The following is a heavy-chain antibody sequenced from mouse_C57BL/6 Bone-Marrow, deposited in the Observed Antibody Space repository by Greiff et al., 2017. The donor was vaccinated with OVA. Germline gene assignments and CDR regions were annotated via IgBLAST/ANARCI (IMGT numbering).Heavy chain of an antibody. V-gene: IGHV1-74*01. J-gene: IGHJ3*01. CDR1: GYTFTSYW. Sequence: QVQLQQSGAELVKPGASVKVSCKASGYTFTSYWMHWVKQRPGQGLEWIGRIHPSDSDTNYNQKFKGKATLTVDKSSSTAYMQLSSLTSEDSAAYYCAIAYGSFAWFAYWGQGTLVTVSA. D-gene: IGHD1-1*01. CDR2: IHPSDSDT. CDR3: AIAYGSFAWFAY.